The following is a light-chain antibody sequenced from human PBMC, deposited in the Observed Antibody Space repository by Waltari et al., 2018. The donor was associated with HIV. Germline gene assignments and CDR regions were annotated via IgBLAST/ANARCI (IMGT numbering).Light chain of an antibody. CDR1: QSALHSSDHTNNKNY. J-gene: IGKJ4*01. CDR2: WAS. V-gene: IGKV4-1*01. Sequence: DIVMTQSPDSLAVSLGERATINCKSSQSALHSSDHTNNKNYLAWYQQKPGQPPQLLIYWASTRESGVPDRFSGSGSGTDFTLTISSLQAEDVAVYYCQQYYSNFLTFGGGTRVEIK. CDR3: QQYYSNFLT.